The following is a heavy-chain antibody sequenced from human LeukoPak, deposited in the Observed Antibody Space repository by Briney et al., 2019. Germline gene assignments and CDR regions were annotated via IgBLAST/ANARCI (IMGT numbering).Heavy chain of an antibody. V-gene: IGHV1-2*02. CDR1: VYTFTYYY. D-gene: IGHD6-6*01. CDR3: ARAGSKAARSYYYYMDV. Sequence: ASVTVSFKSSVYTFTYYYMHWVRQPPAQGLEWMGWINPNSGGTNYAQKFQGRVTMTRDTSNSTAYMELSRLRSDDTAVYYCARAGSKAARSYYYYMDVWGKGTTVTVSS. CDR2: INPNSGGT. J-gene: IGHJ6*03.